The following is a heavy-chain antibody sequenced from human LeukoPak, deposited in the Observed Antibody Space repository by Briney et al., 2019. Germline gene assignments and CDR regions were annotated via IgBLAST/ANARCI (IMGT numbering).Heavy chain of an antibody. D-gene: IGHD4-23*01. CDR3: AKDLYGGNFNDAFDI. CDR1: GFTFSSYG. J-gene: IGHJ3*02. CDR2: LLSDGSNK. Sequence: PGGSLRLSCSASGFTFSSYGMHWVRQAPGKGLEWVAFLLSDGSNKYYADSEKGRFTISRDNSKNTMYLQMNSLRAEDTAVYYCAKDLYGGNFNDAFDIWGQGTMVTVSS. V-gene: IGHV3-30*02.